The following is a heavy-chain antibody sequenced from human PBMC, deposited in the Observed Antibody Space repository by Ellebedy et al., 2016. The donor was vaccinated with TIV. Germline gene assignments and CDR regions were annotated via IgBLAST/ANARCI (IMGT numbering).Heavy chain of an antibody. Sequence: GESLKISCAASGFTFSSYGMHWVRQAPGKGLEWVAVITYDGSNQHYADSVKGRFTISRDSSKNTLHLEMTSLRVEDTAMYYCAREIIAFDYWGQGTLVTVSS. V-gene: IGHV3-30*03. CDR1: GFTFSSYG. CDR3: AREIIAFDY. CDR2: ITYDGSNQ. J-gene: IGHJ4*02.